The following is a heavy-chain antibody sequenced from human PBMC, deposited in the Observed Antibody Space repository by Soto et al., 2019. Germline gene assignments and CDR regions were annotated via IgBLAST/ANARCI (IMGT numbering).Heavy chain of an antibody. CDR2: TYNSVST. V-gene: IGHV4-39*01. D-gene: IGHD3-9*01. CDR1: GGSITSSSYY. CDR3: ARQLTRGVTLDV. J-gene: IGHJ6*02. Sequence: SETLSLTCTVSGGSITSSSYYWGWIRQPPGKGLEWIGYTYNSVSTYYNPSLKSRVTISVDTSKNQFSLKLSSVTAADTAVYYFARQLTRGVTLDVWGQGTRVTVSS.